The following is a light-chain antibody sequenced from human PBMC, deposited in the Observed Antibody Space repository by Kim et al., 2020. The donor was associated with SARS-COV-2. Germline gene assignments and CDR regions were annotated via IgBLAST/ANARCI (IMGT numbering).Light chain of an antibody. J-gene: IGLJ1*01. CDR1: FSNIGGNN. CDR3: AAWDGRLNAYV. V-gene: IGLV1-44*01. Sequence: GQRVSISCSGSFSNIGGNNVNWYQHIPGRAPRPLIHTNNQRPSGVPDRFAGSKSDTSASLAISGLQSDDEADYYCAAWDGRLNAYVFGTGTKVTVL. CDR2: TNN.